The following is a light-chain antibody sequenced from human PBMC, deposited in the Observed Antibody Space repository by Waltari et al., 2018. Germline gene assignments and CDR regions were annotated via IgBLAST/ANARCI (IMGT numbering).Light chain of an antibody. V-gene: IGLV3-25*03. J-gene: IGLJ3*02. CDR3: QTADTSGIWV. CDR1: ALPTQY. Sequence: SSELTQPPSVSVSPGQTARITCSGDALPTQYAFWYQQKPGQAPFLILDKDTERPSGIPDRFSGSSSGTIVTLTISGVQTEDEADYYCQTADTSGIWVFGGGTRLTVL. CDR2: KDT.